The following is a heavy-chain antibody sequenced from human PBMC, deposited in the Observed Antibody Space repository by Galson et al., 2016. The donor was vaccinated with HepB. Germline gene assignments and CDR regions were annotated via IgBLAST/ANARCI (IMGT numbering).Heavy chain of an antibody. D-gene: IGHD6-19*01. CDR3: VNRGSSGWYDY. J-gene: IGHJ4*02. Sequence: LRLSCAASGFTFSAYTMNWVRQAPGKGLEWLSYISSSSSTIDYADSVKGRFTISRDNSKNTLYLQMTSLRAEDTAVYYCVNRGSSGWYDYWGQGTLVTVSS. V-gene: IGHV3-48*01. CDR1: GFTFSAYT. CDR2: ISSSSSTI.